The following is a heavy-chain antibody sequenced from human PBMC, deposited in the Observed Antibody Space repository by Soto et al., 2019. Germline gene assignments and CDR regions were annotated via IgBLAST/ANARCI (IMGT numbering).Heavy chain of an antibody. CDR3: VSWVSAHFDS. Sequence: WRSLRVSCAASRFTSGYHAMNWVRQAPGKGLERVSTISSNGENTHYADSVKGRFIIASDNSGNTVALQMNSLSVEYTAIYYCVSWVSAHFDSWAQGTLVTASS. J-gene: IGHJ4*01. CDR2: ISSNGENT. D-gene: IGHD6-13*01. V-gene: IGHV3-23*01. CDR1: RFTSGYHA.